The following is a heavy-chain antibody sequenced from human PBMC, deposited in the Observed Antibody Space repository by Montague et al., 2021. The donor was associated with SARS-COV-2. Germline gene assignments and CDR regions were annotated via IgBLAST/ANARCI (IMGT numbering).Heavy chain of an antibody. Sequence: SLRLSGAASGFTVSSNYMSWVRQAPGKGLEWVSVLYSGGSTYYADSVKXRFTISRDNSKNTLYLQMNSLRAEDTAVYYCARDQRRYGSGSYYGPHYYYYGMDVWGQGTTVTVSS. CDR2: LYSGGST. D-gene: IGHD3-10*01. V-gene: IGHV3-66*02. CDR1: GFTVSSNY. J-gene: IGHJ6*02. CDR3: ARDQRRYGSGSYYGPHYYYYGMDV.